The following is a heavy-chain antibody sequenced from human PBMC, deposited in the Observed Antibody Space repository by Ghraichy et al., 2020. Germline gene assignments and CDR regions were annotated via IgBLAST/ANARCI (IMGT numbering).Heavy chain of an antibody. D-gene: IGHD5-24*01. CDR2: IKEDGTER. J-gene: IGHJ4*02. CDR1: GFTFRNHW. Sequence: GALRLSCVASGFTFRNHWMTWVRQAPGKGLEWVANIKEDGTERYYMDSVAGRFIISRDNAQNSLYLQMSSLRAEDTALYYCATSLYNYGEGAYWGQGALVIVSS. CDR3: ATSLYNYGEGAY. V-gene: IGHV3-7*03.